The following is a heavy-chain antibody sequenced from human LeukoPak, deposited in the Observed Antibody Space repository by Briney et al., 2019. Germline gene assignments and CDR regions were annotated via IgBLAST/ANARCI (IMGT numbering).Heavy chain of an antibody. CDR2: ISYDGSIK. CDR3: ARDPLRGIPDYFDY. Sequence: GGSLRLSCAASGFTFSSYAMHWVRQAPGKGLEWVAVISYDGSIKYYADSVKGRFTTSRDNSKNMLYLQMNSLRPEDTAVYYCARDPLRGIPDYFDYWGQGTLVTVSS. CDR1: GFTFSSYA. D-gene: IGHD2-21*01. V-gene: IGHV3-30-3*01. J-gene: IGHJ4*02.